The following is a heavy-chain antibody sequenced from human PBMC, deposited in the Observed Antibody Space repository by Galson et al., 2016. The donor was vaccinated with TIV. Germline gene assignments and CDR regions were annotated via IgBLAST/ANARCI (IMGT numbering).Heavy chain of an antibody. V-gene: IGHV3-30*04. Sequence: SLRLSCAASGFIFSDYSMHWVRQAPGKGLEWVALISYDGSNDFYADSVKGRFTISKDNSKNTLDLQMNSLSAEDTAVYYCARDESSGLIDSWGQGTLVSVS. D-gene: IGHD6-19*01. CDR3: ARDESSGLIDS. CDR2: ISYDGSND. CDR1: GFIFSDYS. J-gene: IGHJ4*02.